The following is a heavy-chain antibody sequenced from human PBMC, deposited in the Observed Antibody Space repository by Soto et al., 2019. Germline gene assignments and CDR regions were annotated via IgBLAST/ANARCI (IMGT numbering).Heavy chain of an antibody. J-gene: IGHJ4*02. CDR1: GFTFSSYG. Sequence: QVQLVESGGGVVQPGRSLRLSCAASGFTFSSYGMHWVRQAPGKGLEWVAVISYDGSNEYYADSVKGRFTISRDNSKNTLYLQMNSLRAEDTAVYYCAKDTTVAGTEYFDYWGQGTLVSVSS. D-gene: IGHD4-17*01. CDR3: AKDTTVAGTEYFDY. V-gene: IGHV3-30*18. CDR2: ISYDGSNE.